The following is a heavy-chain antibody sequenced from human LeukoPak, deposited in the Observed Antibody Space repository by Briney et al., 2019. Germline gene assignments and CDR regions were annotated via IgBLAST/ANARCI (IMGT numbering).Heavy chain of an antibody. CDR1: GFTFSRYG. J-gene: IGHJ6*03. V-gene: IGHV3-23*01. CDR3: AKSGGDSSYYYYYMDV. Sequence: HAGGPLRLSCEASGFTFSRYGMSWVRQAPGKGLEWVSAISGSGGSTYYADSVKGRFTISRDNSKNTLYLQMNSLRAEDTAVYYCAKSGGDSSYYYYYMDVWGKGTAVTISS. CDR2: ISGSGGST. D-gene: IGHD6-13*01.